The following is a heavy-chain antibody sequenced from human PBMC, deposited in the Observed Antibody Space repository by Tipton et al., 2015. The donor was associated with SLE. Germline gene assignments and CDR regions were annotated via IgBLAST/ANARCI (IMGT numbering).Heavy chain of an antibody. CDR1: GGSISSSSYY. D-gene: IGHD4-23*01. V-gene: IGHV4-39*01. Sequence: TLSLTCTVSGGSISSSSYYWGWIRQPPGKGLEWIGSIYYSGSTYHNPSLKSRVTISVDTSKNQFSLKLSSVTAADTAVYYCARPPVVTQAFDIWGQGTMVTVSS. J-gene: IGHJ3*02. CDR3: ARPPVVTQAFDI. CDR2: IYYSGST.